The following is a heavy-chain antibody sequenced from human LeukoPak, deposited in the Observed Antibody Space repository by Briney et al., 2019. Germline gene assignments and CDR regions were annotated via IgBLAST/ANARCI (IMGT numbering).Heavy chain of an antibody. CDR2: ISYDGSNK. Sequence: TGGSLRLSCAASGFTFSSYGMHWVRQAPGKGLEWVAVISYDGSNKYYADSVKGRFTISRDNSKNTLYLQMNSLRAEDTAVYYCARGPQVPYPSFYFDYWGQGTLVTVSS. V-gene: IGHV3-30*03. D-gene: IGHD2-2*01. CDR1: GFTFSSYG. J-gene: IGHJ4*02. CDR3: ARGPQVPYPSFYFDY.